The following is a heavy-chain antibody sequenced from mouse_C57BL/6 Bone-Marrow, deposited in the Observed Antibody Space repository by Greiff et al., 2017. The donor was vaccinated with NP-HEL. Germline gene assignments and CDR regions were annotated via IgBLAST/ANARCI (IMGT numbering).Heavy chain of an antibody. CDR1: GYTFTSYW. Sequence: QVQLQQPGAELVKPGASVKLSCKASGYTFTSYWMQWVKQRPGQGLEWIGEIDPSDSYTNYNQKFKGKATLTVDTSSSTAYMQLSSLTSEDSAVYYGAKTSQLRPHTQGAMDYWGQGTSVTVSS. J-gene: IGHJ4*01. CDR3: AKTSQLRPHTQGAMDY. D-gene: IGHD3-2*02. V-gene: IGHV1-50*01. CDR2: IDPSDSYT.